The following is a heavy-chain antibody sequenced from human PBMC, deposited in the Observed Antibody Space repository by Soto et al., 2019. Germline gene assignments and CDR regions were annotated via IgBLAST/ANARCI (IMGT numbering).Heavy chain of an antibody. J-gene: IGHJ4*02. CDR3: AKGDAVATIDY. CDR1: GFKLINYA. Sequence: EIQLLESGGGLAQPGGSLRLSCSASGFKLINYAMSWVRQAPGKGLQWVAGIRGSGGVTYYKDSVKGRFTISRDNSKNTLYLQLNTLRAEDAAVYYCAKGDAVATIDYWGQGALVSVSS. D-gene: IGHD6-19*01. V-gene: IGHV3-23*01. CDR2: IRGSGGVT.